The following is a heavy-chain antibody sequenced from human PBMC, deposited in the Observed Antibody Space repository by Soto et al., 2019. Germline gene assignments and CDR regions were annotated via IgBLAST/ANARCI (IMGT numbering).Heavy chain of an antibody. Sequence: SETLSLTCTVSGGSISSGDYYWSWIRQPPGKGLEWIGYIYYSGSTYYNPSLKSRVTISVDTSKNQFSLKLSSVTAADTAVYYCARAGVVVAATLLGFSWFDPWGQGTLVTVSS. V-gene: IGHV4-30-4*01. CDR3: ARAGVVVAATLLGFSWFDP. J-gene: IGHJ5*02. D-gene: IGHD2-15*01. CDR1: GGSISSGDYY. CDR2: IYYSGST.